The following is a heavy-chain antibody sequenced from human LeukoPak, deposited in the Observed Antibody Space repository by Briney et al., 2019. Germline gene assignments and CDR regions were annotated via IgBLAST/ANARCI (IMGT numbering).Heavy chain of an antibody. J-gene: IGHJ4*02. CDR2: IYTGGTT. CDR3: ARATRFLEWLSPPDY. Sequence: PSETLSLTCTVSGGSISTYYWSWIRQPAGKGLEWIGRIYTGGTTNYNPSLKSRVTISVDTSKNQFSLKLSSVTAADTAVYYCARATRFLEWLSPPDYWGQGTLVTVSS. D-gene: IGHD3-3*01. V-gene: IGHV4-4*07. CDR1: GGSISTYY.